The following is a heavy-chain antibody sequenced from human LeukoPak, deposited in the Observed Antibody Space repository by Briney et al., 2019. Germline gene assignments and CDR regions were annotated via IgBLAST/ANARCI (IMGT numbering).Heavy chain of an antibody. D-gene: IGHD1-1*01. CDR3: ARARLTTFDY. Sequence: KPSETLSLTCTVSGGSISSSSYYWGWIRQPPGKGLEWIGSIYYSGSTYYNPSLKSRVTISVDTSKNQFSLKLSSVTAADTAVYYCARARLTTFDYWGQGTLVTVSS. J-gene: IGHJ4*02. CDR2: IYYSGST. CDR1: GGSISSSSYY. V-gene: IGHV4-39*07.